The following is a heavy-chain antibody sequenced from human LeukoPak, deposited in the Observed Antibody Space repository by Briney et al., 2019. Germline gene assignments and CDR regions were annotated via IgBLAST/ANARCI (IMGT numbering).Heavy chain of an antibody. Sequence: PGGSLRLSCAASGFTFSSYAVSWVRQAPGKGLEWVSAISGSGGSTYYADSVKGRFTISRDNSKNTLYLQMNSLRAEDTAVYYCAKDLRRLVGVEFDYWGQGTLVTVSS. D-gene: IGHD3-3*01. J-gene: IGHJ4*02. V-gene: IGHV3-23*01. CDR3: AKDLRRLVGVEFDY. CDR1: GFTFSSYA. CDR2: ISGSGGST.